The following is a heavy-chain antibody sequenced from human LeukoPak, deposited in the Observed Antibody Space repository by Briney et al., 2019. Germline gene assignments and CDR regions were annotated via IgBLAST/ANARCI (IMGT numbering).Heavy chain of an antibody. CDR3: AKKGLLVTSYYFDY. CDR1: GFTFDDYG. D-gene: IGHD3-9*01. V-gene: IGHV3-23*01. J-gene: IGHJ4*02. Sequence: GGSLRLSCAASGFTFDDYGMHWVRQAPGKGLEWVSTISGSGGSTYYADSVKGRFTISRDNSNNTLYLQMNSLRAEDTAVYYCAKKGLLVTSYYFDYWGQGTLVTVSS. CDR2: ISGSGGST.